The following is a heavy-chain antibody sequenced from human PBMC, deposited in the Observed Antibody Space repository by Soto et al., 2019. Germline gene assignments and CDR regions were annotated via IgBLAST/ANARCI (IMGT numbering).Heavy chain of an antibody. J-gene: IGHJ6*02. D-gene: IGHD2-21*02. CDR1: GYTFTSYG. Sequence: QVQLVQSGAEVKKPGASVKVSCKASGYTFTSYGISWVRQAPGQGLEWMGWISAYNGNTNYAQKLQGRVAMTTDTXASTAYMELRSLRSDDTAVYYCASSYCGGDCSVFYYYYGMDVWGQGTTVTVSS. V-gene: IGHV1-18*01. CDR2: ISAYNGNT. CDR3: ASSYCGGDCSVFYYYYGMDV.